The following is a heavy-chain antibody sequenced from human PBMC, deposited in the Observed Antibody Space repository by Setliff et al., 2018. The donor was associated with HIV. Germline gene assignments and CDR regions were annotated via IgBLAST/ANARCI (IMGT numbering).Heavy chain of an antibody. CDR3: ARRAVQDGSITSSNWFDP. V-gene: IGHV4-4*09. CDR2: IYTSGST. Sequence: SETLSLTCTVSGDSISTSSWNWIRQPPGKGLEWIGYIYTSGSTNYNPSLKSRVTIPADSSKHQFSLNLNSVTAADTAVYYCARRAVQDGSITSSNWFDPWGQGILVTVSS. CDR1: GDSISTSS. J-gene: IGHJ5*02. D-gene: IGHD2-2*01.